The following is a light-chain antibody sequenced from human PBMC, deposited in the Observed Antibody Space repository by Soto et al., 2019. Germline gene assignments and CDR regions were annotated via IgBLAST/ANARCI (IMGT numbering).Light chain of an antibody. V-gene: IGLV2-8*01. J-gene: IGLJ1*01. CDR3: SSYAGNDNYV. CDR2: EVS. Sequence: LTQPPSASGSPGQSVTISCTGTSSDVGDYNYVSWYQQYPGKVPKLMIYEVSKRPSGVPDRFSGSKSGNTASLTVSGLWTEDDAYYYCSSYAGNDNYVFGTGTKVTAL. CDR1: SSDVGDYNY.